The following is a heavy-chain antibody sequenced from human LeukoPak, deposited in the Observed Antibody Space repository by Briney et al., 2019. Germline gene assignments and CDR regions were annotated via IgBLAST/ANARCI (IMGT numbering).Heavy chain of an antibody. J-gene: IGHJ4*02. CDR1: GFIFSSYG. CDR2: ISYDGSNQ. V-gene: IGHV3-30*18. CDR3: AKDVEG. Sequence: GGSLRLSCAAPGFIFSSYGMYWVRQAPGKGLEWVGIISYDGSNQFYADSVKGRFTISRDNSKNTLYLQMNNLRPEDTAVYYCAKDVEGWGQGTLVTVS.